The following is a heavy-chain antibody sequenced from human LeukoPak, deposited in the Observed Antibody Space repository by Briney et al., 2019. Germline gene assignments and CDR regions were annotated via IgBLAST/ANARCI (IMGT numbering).Heavy chain of an antibody. Sequence: SETLSLTCTVSGGSISSSSYYWGWIRQPPGKGLEWIGEIYHSGSTNYNPSLKSRVTISVDKSKNQFSLKLSSVTAADTAVYYCAGRWAGTHYWGQGTLVTVSS. D-gene: IGHD6-19*01. CDR3: AGRWAGTHY. CDR2: IYHSGST. V-gene: IGHV4-39*07. CDR1: GGSISSSSYY. J-gene: IGHJ4*02.